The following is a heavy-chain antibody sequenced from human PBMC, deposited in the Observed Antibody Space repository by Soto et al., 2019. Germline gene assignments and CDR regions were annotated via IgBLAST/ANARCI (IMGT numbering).Heavy chain of an antibody. CDR1: GGSIRSGDYY. D-gene: IGHD3-3*01. CDR2: IYYSGST. Sequence: PSETQSLTGPVSGGSIRSGDYYLTWIRQPPGKGLEWIGYIYYSGSTYYNPSLKSRVTISVDTSKNQFSLKLSSVTAADTAVYYCARDNILGILYGGMDVWGQGTTVTGSS. J-gene: IGHJ6*02. CDR3: ARDNILGILYGGMDV. V-gene: IGHV4-30-4*01.